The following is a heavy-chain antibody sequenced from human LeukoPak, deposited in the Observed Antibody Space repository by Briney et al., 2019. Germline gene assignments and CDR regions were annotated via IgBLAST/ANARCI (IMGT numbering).Heavy chain of an antibody. CDR3: AREAGGDWFDY. CDR1: GGSISSYY. V-gene: IGHV4-59*01. CDR2: IYYSGST. J-gene: IGHJ4*02. Sequence: SETLSLTCTVSGGSISSYYWSWIRQPPGKGLEWIGYIYYSGSTNYNPSLKSRVTISVDTSKNQFSLKLSSVTAADTAVYCCAREAGGDWFDYWGQGTLVTVSS. D-gene: IGHD2-21*02.